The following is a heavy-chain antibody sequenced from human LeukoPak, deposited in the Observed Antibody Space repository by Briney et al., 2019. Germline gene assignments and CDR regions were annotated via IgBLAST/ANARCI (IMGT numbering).Heavy chain of an antibody. V-gene: IGHV3-11*04. Sequence: GGSLRLSCVVSGFTFRNYYMTWIRQAPGKGLEWVSYISASGETTYYGDSVRGRFTISRDNAKNSLYLAMNTLKAEDTAVYYCARDPSWEILSYFDYWGQGTLVTVSS. CDR3: ARDPSWEILSYFDY. D-gene: IGHD1-26*01. J-gene: IGHJ4*02. CDR1: GFTFRNYY. CDR2: ISASGETT.